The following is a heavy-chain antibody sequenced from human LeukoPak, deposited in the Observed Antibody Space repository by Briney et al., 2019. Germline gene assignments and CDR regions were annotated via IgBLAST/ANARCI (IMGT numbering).Heavy chain of an antibody. CDR3: AKDRSGSYYKGNFDY. CDR1: GFTFSSYG. CDR2: ISYDGSNK. D-gene: IGHD3-10*01. V-gene: IGHV3-30*18. J-gene: IGHJ4*02. Sequence: GGSLRLSCAASGFTFSSYGMHWVRQAPGKGLEWVAVISYDGSNKYYADSVKGRFTISRDNSKNTLYLQMNSLRAEDTAVYYCAKDRSGSYYKGNFDYWGQGTLVTVSS.